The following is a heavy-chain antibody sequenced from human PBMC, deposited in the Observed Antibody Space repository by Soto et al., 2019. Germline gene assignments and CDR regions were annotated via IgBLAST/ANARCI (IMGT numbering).Heavy chain of an antibody. CDR1: GFTFSIYG. D-gene: IGHD2-2*02. CDR2: ISYDGSNK. V-gene: IGHV3-30*18. Sequence: PGGSLRLSCAASGFTFSIYGMHWVRHAPGKGLEWVAVISYDGSNKYYADSVKGRFTISRDNSKNTLYLQMNSLRAEDTAVYYCAKEGGYCSSTSCFTGWFDPWGQGTLVTVSS. CDR3: AKEGGYCSSTSCFTGWFDP. J-gene: IGHJ5*02.